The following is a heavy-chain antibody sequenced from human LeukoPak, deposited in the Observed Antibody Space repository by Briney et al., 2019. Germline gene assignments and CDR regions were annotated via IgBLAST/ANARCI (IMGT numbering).Heavy chain of an antibody. CDR2: IYHSGST. D-gene: IGHD5-12*01. J-gene: IGHJ6*02. CDR1: GGSISSGDYY. V-gene: IGHV4-30-4*01. CDR3: ARVPWLDPEREDYYGMDV. Sequence: SETLSLTCTVSGGSISSGDYYWSWIRQPPGKGLEWIGYIYHSGSTYYNPSLKSRVTISVDTSKNQFSLKLSSVTAADTAVYYCARVPWLDPEREDYYGMDVWGQGTTVTVSS.